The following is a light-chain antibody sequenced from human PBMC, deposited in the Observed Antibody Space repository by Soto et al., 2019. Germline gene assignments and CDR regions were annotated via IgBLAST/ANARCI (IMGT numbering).Light chain of an antibody. CDR3: CSYAGSSTVV. V-gene: IGLV2-23*01. J-gene: IGLJ2*01. CDR2: EGS. CDR1: SSDVGSYNL. Sequence: QSALTQPASVSGSPGQSITISCTGTSSDVGSYNLVSWYQQHPGKAPKLMIYEGSKWPSGVSNRFSGSKSGNTASLTISGLLAEDEADYYCCSYAGSSTVVFGGGTKLTVL.